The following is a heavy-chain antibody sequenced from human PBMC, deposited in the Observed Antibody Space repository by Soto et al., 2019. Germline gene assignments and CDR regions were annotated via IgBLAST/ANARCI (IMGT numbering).Heavy chain of an antibody. CDR1: GFTFSSYG. V-gene: IGHV3-33*01. J-gene: IGHJ3*02. CDR3: AREPFGEVAFDI. Sequence: PGGSLRLSCAASGFTFSSYGMHWVRQAPGKGLEWVAVIWYDGSNKYYADSVKGRFTISRDNSKNTLYLQMNSLRAEDTAVYYCAREPFGEVAFDIWGQGTMVTVSS. CDR2: IWYDGSNK. D-gene: IGHD3-10*01.